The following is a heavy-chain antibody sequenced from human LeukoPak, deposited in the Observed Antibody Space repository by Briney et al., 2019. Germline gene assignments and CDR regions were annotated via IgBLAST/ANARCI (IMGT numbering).Heavy chain of an antibody. J-gene: IGHJ4*02. V-gene: IGHV4-59*08. D-gene: IGHD6-13*01. Sequence: SETLSLTCTVSGGSISSYYRSWIRQPPGKGLEWIGYIYYSGSTNYNPSLKSRVTISVDTSKNQFSLQLSSVTAADTAVYYCARSTYSRQDYWGQGTLVTVSS. CDR1: GGSISSYY. CDR3: ARSTYSRQDY. CDR2: IYYSGST.